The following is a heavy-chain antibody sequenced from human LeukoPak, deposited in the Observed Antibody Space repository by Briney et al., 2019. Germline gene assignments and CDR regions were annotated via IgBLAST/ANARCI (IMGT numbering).Heavy chain of an antibody. CDR2: ISSNSKYT. V-gene: IGHV3-11*05. D-gene: IGHD2-8*01. Sequence: GGSLRLSCAASGFMFSDYFMSWIRQAPGKELEWISYISSNSKYTKYADSVKGRFTTSRDNAKKSLYLQMNSLRAEDTAVYYCARDNGNKYYFDYWGQGTLVTVSS. CDR3: ARDNGNKYYFDY. J-gene: IGHJ4*02. CDR1: GFMFSDYF.